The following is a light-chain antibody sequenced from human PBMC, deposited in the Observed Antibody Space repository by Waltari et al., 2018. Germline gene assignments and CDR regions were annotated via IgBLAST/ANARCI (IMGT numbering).Light chain of an antibody. J-gene: IGLJ2*01. V-gene: IGLV3-21*02. Sequence: SYVLTQPPSVSVAPGQTARITCVGNNIGSKSVHWYQQKPGQAPGRGVCDGSDRPSGIPERVSGSNSGNTATLTISRVEAGDEADYYCQVWDSSSDHVVFGGGTKLTVL. CDR2: DGS. CDR1: NIGSKS. CDR3: QVWDSSSDHVV.